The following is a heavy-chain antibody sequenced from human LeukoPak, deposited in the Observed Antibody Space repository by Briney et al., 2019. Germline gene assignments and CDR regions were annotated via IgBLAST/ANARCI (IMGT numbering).Heavy chain of an antibody. CDR1: GYTFTSYG. Sequence: ASVKVSCKASGYTFTSYGISWVRQAPGQGLEWMGWISAYNGNTNYAQKLQGRVTMTTDTSTSTAYMELRSLRSDDTAVYYCARDRSRDSSGYYFDWFDPWDQGTLVTVSS. J-gene: IGHJ5*02. CDR3: ARDRSRDSSGYYFDWFDP. CDR2: ISAYNGNT. D-gene: IGHD3-22*01. V-gene: IGHV1-18*01.